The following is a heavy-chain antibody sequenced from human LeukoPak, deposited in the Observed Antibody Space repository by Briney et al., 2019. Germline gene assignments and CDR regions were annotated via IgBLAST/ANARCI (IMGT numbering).Heavy chain of an antibody. CDR1: GGSISSSNW. CDR2: IYHSGST. Sequence: PSETLSLTCAVSGGSISSSNWWSWVRQPPGKGLEWIGEIYHSGSTNYNPSLKSRVTISVDKSKSQFSLKLSSVTAADTAVYYCARRLGIAAAGTGYFQHWGQGTLVTVSS. V-gene: IGHV4-4*02. D-gene: IGHD6-13*01. CDR3: ARRLGIAAAGTGYFQH. J-gene: IGHJ1*01.